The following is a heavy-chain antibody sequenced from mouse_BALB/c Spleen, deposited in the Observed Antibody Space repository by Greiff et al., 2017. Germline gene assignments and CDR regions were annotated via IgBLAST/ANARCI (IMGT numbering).Heavy chain of an antibody. CDR2: ISYDGSN. Sequence: VQLQESGPGLVKPSQSLSLTCSVTGYSITSGYYWNWIRQFPGNKLEWMGYISYDGSNNYNPSLKNRISITRDTSKNQFFLKLNSVTTEDTATYYCAHDYEGAMDYWGQGTSVTVSS. CDR3: AHDYEGAMDY. V-gene: IGHV3-6*02. D-gene: IGHD2-4*01. J-gene: IGHJ4*01. CDR1: GYSITSGYY.